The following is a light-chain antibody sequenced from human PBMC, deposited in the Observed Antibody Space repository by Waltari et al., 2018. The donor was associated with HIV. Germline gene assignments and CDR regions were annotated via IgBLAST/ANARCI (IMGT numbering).Light chain of an antibody. CDR2: GIN. V-gene: IGLV2-14*01. J-gene: IGLJ2*01. CDR3: TSPSDTDFVV. Sequence: HSVLTQPASVSVSPGQSVTLSRRVVSGYLGNFVSWYRQYPETAPLLILSGINRLASGVSLRFSGSKSGDTASLTISARQTDEEAYVYCTSPSDTDFVVFGGGTLLTVL. CDR1: SGYLGNF.